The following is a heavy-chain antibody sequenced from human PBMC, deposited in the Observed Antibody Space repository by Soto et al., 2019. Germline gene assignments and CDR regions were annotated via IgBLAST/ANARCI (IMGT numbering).Heavy chain of an antibody. J-gene: IGHJ2*01. CDR3: ARTPPGATMVRGPYYYFDL. Sequence: ASVKVSCKASGYTFTSYGISWVRQAPGQGLEWMGWVSAYNGNTNYAQKLQGRVTMTTDTSTSTAYMELRSLRAEDTAVYYCARTPPGATMVRGPYYYFDLWGRGTLVTVSS. CDR1: GYTFTSYG. D-gene: IGHD3-10*01. CDR2: VSAYNGNT. V-gene: IGHV1-18*01.